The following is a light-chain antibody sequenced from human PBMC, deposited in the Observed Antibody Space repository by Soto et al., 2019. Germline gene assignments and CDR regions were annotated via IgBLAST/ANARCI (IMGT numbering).Light chain of an antibody. V-gene: IGKV3D-15*01. Sequence: EIVMTQSPATLSVSPGERATVSCRASQSVSSNLAWYQQKPGQAPRLLIYGASTRATGIPARFSGSGSGTEFSLTISSLRSQDFAVYYCQQYNNRPPLTFGGGTKVEIK. CDR1: QSVSSN. CDR2: GAS. J-gene: IGKJ4*01. CDR3: QQYNNRPPLT.